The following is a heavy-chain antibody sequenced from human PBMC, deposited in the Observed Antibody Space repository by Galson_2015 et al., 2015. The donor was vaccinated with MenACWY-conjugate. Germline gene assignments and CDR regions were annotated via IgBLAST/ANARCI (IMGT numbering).Heavy chain of an antibody. Sequence: SLRLSCAASGFTFSSYSMNWVRQAPGKGLEWVSYIRSSRSTIYYADSVKGRFTISRDNAKNSLYLQMNTLRDEDTAVYYCARVPGYIYGYCDCWGQGTLVTVSS. CDR3: ARVPGYIYGYCDC. CDR1: GFTFSSYS. J-gene: IGHJ4*02. V-gene: IGHV3-48*02. CDR2: IRSSRSTI. D-gene: IGHD5-18*01.